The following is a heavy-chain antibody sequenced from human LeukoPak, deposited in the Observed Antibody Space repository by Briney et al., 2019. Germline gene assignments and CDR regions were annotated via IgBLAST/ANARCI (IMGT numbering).Heavy chain of an antibody. CDR3: ARDPASPVPFDY. CDR1: GFASNSHR. CDR2: INKDGSET. Sequence: PGGSLRLSCAASGFASNSHRMSWVRQAPGKGLEWVANINKDGSETRYLDSVRGRFTISRDNAKDSVYLQMNSLRAEDTAVYYCARDPASPVPFDYWGQGTLVTVSS. V-gene: IGHV3-7*05. J-gene: IGHJ4*02.